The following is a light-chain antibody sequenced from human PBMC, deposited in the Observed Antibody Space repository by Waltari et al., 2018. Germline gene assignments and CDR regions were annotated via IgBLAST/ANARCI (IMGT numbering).Light chain of an antibody. CDR1: SRDVGGYNY. J-gene: IGLJ3*02. V-gene: IGLV2-14*01. CDR3: SSYTSSWV. Sequence: QSALTQPASVSGSPGQSITISCPGTSRDVGGYNYVSWYQQHPGKAPKLMIYEVSNRPSGVSNRFSGSKSGNTASLTISGLQAEDEADYYCSSYTSSWVFGGGTKLTVL. CDR2: EVS.